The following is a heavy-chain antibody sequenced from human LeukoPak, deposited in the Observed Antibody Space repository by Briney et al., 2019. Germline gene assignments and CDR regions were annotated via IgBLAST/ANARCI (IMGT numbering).Heavy chain of an antibody. Sequence: ASVKVSCKESGYTFNSYYMHWVRQAPGQGLEWMGIINPSGGSTSYAQKSQGRVTMTRDTSTSTVYMELSSLRSEDTAVYYCARVGIAAAGTRVVGDYWGQGTLVTVSS. CDR2: INPSGGST. CDR3: ARVGIAAAGTRVVGDY. D-gene: IGHD6-13*01. J-gene: IGHJ4*02. CDR1: GYTFNSYY. V-gene: IGHV1-46*02.